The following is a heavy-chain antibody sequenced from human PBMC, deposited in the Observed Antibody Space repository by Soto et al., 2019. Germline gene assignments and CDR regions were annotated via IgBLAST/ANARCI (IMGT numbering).Heavy chain of an antibody. V-gene: IGHV4-34*01. Sequence: LSLTCAVYGGSFSGYYWSWIRQPPGKGLEWIGEINHSGSTNYNPSLKSRVTISVDTSKNQFSLKLSSVTAADTAVYYCARGKVRAFDIWGQGTMVTVSS. CDR3: ARGKVRAFDI. CDR2: INHSGST. CDR1: GGSFSGYY. J-gene: IGHJ3*02. D-gene: IGHD4-4*01.